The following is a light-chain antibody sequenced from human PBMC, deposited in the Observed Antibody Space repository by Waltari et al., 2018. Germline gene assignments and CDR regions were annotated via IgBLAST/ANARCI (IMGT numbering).Light chain of an antibody. CDR2: GNN. CDR3: QSYDSSLSGNVV. Sequence: QSVLTQPPSVSGAPGQRVTISCNWRRFNIGAGYDVPWYQLLPGTAPKLLIYGNNNRPSGVPDRFSGSKSGTSASLAITGLQAEDETDYYCQSYDSSLSGNVVFGGGTKLTVL. J-gene: IGLJ2*01. CDR1: RFNIGAGYD. V-gene: IGLV1-40*01.